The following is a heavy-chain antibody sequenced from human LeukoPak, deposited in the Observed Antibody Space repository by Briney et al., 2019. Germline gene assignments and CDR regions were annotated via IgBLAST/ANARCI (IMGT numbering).Heavy chain of an antibody. CDR3: ARAPQDGSNWSHYFDH. V-gene: IGHV4-59*01. D-gene: IGHD6-13*01. CDR1: GGSISTYY. J-gene: IGHJ4*02. Sequence: SETLSLTCTVSGGSISTYYWSWLRQPPRKGLEWIGYIYYIGSTIYNPSLNNRVTISIDRSRNQFSLKLNSVTPADTAVYYCARAPQDGSNWSHYFDHGGGGALVTVSS. CDR2: IYYIGST.